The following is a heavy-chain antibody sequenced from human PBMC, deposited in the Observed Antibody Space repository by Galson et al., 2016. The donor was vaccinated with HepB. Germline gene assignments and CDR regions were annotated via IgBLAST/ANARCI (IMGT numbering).Heavy chain of an antibody. CDR1: GFSFSNYE. V-gene: IGHV3-48*03. J-gene: IGHJ4*02. Sequence: SLRLSCAASGFSFSNYEMNWVRQAPGKGLEWVSYIGSSGTIIKYADSVQGRFTISRDDAKNSLFLQMNSLRAEDTAVYYCARDPERYDFWSGSRTFDCWGQGTLVTVSS. CDR3: ARDPERYDFWSGSRTFDC. CDR2: IGSSGTII. D-gene: IGHD3-3*01.